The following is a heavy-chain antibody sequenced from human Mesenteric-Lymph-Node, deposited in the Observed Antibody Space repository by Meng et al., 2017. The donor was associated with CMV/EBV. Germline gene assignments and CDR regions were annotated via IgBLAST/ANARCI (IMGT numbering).Heavy chain of an antibody. D-gene: IGHD6-6*01. CDR3: ATIPSIATRPLDY. CDR2: ISSSSSYI. J-gene: IGHJ4*02. V-gene: IGHV3-21*01. CDR1: GFTFSSYS. Sequence: GESLKISCAASGFTFSSYSMNWVRQAPGKGLEWVSSISSSSSYIYYADSVKGRFTISRDNAKNSLYLQMSSLRAEDTAVYYCATIPSIATRPLDYWGQGTLVTVSS.